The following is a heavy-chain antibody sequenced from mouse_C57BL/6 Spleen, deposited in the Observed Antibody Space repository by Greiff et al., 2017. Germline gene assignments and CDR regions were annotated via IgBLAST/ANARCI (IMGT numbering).Heavy chain of an antibody. J-gene: IGHJ2*01. D-gene: IGHD4-1*01. CDR3: ARKRELEGDYFYY. V-gene: IGHV5-17*01. Sequence: EVKVVESGGGLVKPGGSLKLSCAASGFTFSDYGMHWVRQAPEKGLEWVAYISSGSSTIYYADTVKGRFTISRANAKNTLFLQMTSLRSEDTAMYYCARKRELEGDYFYYWGQGTTLTVSS. CDR1: GFTFSDYG. CDR2: ISSGSSTI.